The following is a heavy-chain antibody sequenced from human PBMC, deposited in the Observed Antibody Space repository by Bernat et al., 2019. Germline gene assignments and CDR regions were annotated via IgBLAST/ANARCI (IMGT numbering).Heavy chain of an antibody. Sequence: EVQLVESGGGWVQPGGSLRLSCAGSGFSVNDYWMNWVRQAPGKGLEWVANIKQDGSETYYVDSVKGRFTISRDHAKNSMYLQMNSLRAEDTAIYYCVRGSGWLLPHWGQGTLVTVSS. V-gene: IGHV3-7*03. CDR3: VRGSGWLLPH. CDR2: IKQDGSET. CDR1: GFSVNDYW. J-gene: IGHJ4*02. D-gene: IGHD6-19*01.